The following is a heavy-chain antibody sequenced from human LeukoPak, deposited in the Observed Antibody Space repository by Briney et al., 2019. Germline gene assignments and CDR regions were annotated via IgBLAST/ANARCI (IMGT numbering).Heavy chain of an antibody. CDR2: ISYSGTT. CDR1: GGSVRNYY. CDR3: ARSFPSEAGDY. Sequence: PSETLSHTCTVSGGSVRNYYWNRIRQPPGKGLEWIGYISYSGTTNYNPSLKSRVTISVDTSKNQFSLKLSSVTAADTAVYYCARSFPSEAGDYWGQGTLVTVSS. V-gene: IGHV4-59*02. D-gene: IGHD6-13*01. J-gene: IGHJ4*02.